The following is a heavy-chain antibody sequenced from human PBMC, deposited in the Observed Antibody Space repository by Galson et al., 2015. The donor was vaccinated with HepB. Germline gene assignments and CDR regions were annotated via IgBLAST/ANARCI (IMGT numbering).Heavy chain of an antibody. D-gene: IGHD5-18*01. CDR1: GVTFDDYA. CDR3: AKDMGRLYSYGPFDAFDI. J-gene: IGHJ3*02. Sequence: SLRLSCAASGVTFDDYAMHWGRQAPGKGLEWVSGISWNSGSVGYADSVKGRFTISRDNAKNSLYLQMNSLRAEDTALYYCAKDMGRLYSYGPFDAFDIWGQGTMVTVSS. CDR2: ISWNSGSV. V-gene: IGHV3-9*01.